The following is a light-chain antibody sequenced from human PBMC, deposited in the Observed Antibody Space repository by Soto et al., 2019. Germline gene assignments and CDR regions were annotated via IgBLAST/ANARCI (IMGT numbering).Light chain of an antibody. V-gene: IGLV2-14*03. J-gene: IGLJ1*01. CDR2: EVI. CDR1: SNDVGGYNY. Sequence: QSVLTQPASVSGSPGQSITISCTGTSNDVGGYNYVSWYQQHPGKAPNLIIYEVINRPSGVSHRFSGSKSGNTASLTISGLQAEDEADYYCSSYTSSSTRLFGSGTKGHRP. CDR3: SSYTSSSTRL.